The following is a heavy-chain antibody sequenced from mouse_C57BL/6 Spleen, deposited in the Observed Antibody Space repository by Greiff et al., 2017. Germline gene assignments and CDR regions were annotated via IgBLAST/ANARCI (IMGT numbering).Heavy chain of an antibody. D-gene: IGHD2-4*01. CDR2: IHPNSGST. V-gene: IGHV1-64*01. Sequence: QVQLKQPGAELVKPGASVKLSCKASGYTFTSYWMHWVKQRPGQGLEWIGMIHPNSGSTNYNEKFKSKATLTVDKSSSTAYMQLSSLTSEDSAVYYCARGEDYAWFAYWGQGTLVTVSA. CDR3: ARGEDYAWFAY. J-gene: IGHJ3*01. CDR1: GYTFTSYW.